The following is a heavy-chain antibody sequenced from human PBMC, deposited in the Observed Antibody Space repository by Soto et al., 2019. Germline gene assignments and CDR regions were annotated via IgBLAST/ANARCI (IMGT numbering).Heavy chain of an antibody. J-gene: IGHJ4*02. CDR1: GGIFHGYG. V-gene: IGHV3-33*01. CDR3: ARDEIGGTVFRGYLDY. Sequence: PGGSLRLSCAVPGGIFHGYGMHWVRQAPGKGLEWVAIIRFDGSNEEYADSVKGRFTISRDNSKNTLYLQMNTLGAEDTAVYYCARDEIGGTVFRGYLDYWGRGTVVTVSS. CDR2: IRFDGSNE. D-gene: IGHD1-7*01.